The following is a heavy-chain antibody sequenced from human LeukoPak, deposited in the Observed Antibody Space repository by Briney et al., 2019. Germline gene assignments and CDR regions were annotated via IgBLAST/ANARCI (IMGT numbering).Heavy chain of an antibody. CDR3: ARDLSPYYYDSRGIDAFDI. Sequence: GGSLRLSCAASGFTFSDYYMSWIRQAPGKGLEWVSYISSSGSTIYYADSVKGRFTISRDNAKNSLYLQMNSLRAEDTAVYYCARDLSPYYYDSRGIDAFDIWGQGTMVTVSS. D-gene: IGHD3-22*01. CDR2: ISSSGSTI. CDR1: GFTFSDYY. V-gene: IGHV3-11*01. J-gene: IGHJ3*02.